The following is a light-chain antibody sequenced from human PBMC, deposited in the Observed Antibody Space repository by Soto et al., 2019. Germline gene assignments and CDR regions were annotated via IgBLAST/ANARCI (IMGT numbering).Light chain of an antibody. Sequence: IVLTQSPGTLSLSPGERATLSCRASQRVSSSHLAWYQQKLGQAPRLLIYGTSNRATGIPDRFSGSVSGTDFTLTISRLEPEDFAVYYCQQYSSSPGTFSQGTKVEI. CDR3: QQYSSSPGT. CDR1: QRVSSSH. V-gene: IGKV3-20*01. J-gene: IGKJ1*01. CDR2: GTS.